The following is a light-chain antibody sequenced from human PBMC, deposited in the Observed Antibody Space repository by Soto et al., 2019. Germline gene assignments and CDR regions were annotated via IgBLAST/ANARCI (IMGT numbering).Light chain of an antibody. CDR2: EVR. CDR1: RRAVGAYNL. Sequence: QSALTQPASVSGSLGQSVTISSPGPRRAVGAYNLVSWYQQHPGRAPQLIIYEVRNRPSGISFRFSGSKSGNTASLTISGLQAEDEADYYCSSYTSKSSLIFGGGTKLTVL. V-gene: IGLV2-14*01. J-gene: IGLJ2*01. CDR3: SSYTSKSSLI.